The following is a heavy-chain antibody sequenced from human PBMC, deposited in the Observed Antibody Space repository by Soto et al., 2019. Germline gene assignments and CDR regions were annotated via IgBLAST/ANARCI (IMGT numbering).Heavy chain of an antibody. CDR1: GYTFTGYY. Sequence: GASVKVSCKASGYTFTGYYMHWVRQAPGQGLEWMGWINPNSGGTNYAQKFQGRVTMTRDTSISTAYMELSRLISDDTAVYYCARRYCSSTSCYRTLGYWGQGTLVTVSS. J-gene: IGHJ4*02. CDR2: INPNSGGT. V-gene: IGHV1-2*02. D-gene: IGHD2-2*02. CDR3: ARRYCSSTSCYRTLGY.